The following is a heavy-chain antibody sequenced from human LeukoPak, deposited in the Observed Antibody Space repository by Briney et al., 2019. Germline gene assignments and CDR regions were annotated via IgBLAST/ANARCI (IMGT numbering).Heavy chain of an antibody. V-gene: IGHV3-21*04. D-gene: IGHD1-26*01. J-gene: IGHJ4*02. Sequence: PGGSLRLSCAASGFTFRRYTMTWVRQAPGRGLEWVSSIGSNSAYIYYADSLRGRLTISRDNAKNSLYLQVDSLGAEDTAVYYCASVGATSNLDYWGQGTLVTVSS. CDR1: GFTFRRYT. CDR3: ASVGATSNLDY. CDR2: IGSNSAYI.